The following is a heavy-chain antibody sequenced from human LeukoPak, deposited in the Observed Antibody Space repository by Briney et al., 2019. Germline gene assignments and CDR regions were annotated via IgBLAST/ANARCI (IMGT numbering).Heavy chain of an antibody. CDR2: IYSDGTT. D-gene: IGHD6-13*01. CDR1: GFTVSSNY. J-gene: IGHJ4*02. CDR3: ARGIAAAGTGLFN. V-gene: IGHV3-53*01. Sequence: GGSLRLSCTVSGFTVSSNYMTWVRQAPGKGLEWVSVIYSDGTTYNADSAKGRFTISRDNSKNILYLQINSLRAEDTAVYYCARGIAAAGTGLFNWGQGTLLTVSS.